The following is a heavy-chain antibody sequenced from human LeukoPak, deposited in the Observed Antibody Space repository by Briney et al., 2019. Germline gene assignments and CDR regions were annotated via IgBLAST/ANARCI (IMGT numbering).Heavy chain of an antibody. J-gene: IGHJ5*02. CDR3: ARDGYGSIAARRGNWFDP. V-gene: IGHV4-30-2*01. D-gene: IGHD6-6*01. CDR1: GGSISTAGYS. Sequence: SETLSLTCAVSGGSISTAGYSWGWIRQPPGKGPEWIGYIFHSGITYFNPSLKSRVTISPDRSKNQFSLKLSSVTAADTAVYYCARDGYGSIAARRGNWFDPWGQGTLVTVSS. CDR2: IFHSGIT.